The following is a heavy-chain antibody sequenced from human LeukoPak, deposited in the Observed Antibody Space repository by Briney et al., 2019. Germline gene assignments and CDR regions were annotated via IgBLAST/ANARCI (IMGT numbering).Heavy chain of an antibody. V-gene: IGHV3-9*01. Sequence: PGGSLRLSCAASGFTFSSYAMHWVRQAPGKGLEWVSGISWNSGSIGYADSVKGRFTISRDNAKNSLYLQMNSLRAEDTALYYCAKDFTAMVRGGDYWGQGTLVTVSS. D-gene: IGHD5-18*01. J-gene: IGHJ4*02. CDR3: AKDFTAMVRGGDY. CDR2: ISWNSGSI. CDR1: GFTFSSYA.